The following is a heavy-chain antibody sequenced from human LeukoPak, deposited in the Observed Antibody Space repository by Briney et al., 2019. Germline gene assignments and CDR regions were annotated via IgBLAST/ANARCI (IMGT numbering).Heavy chain of an antibody. CDR3: ASGGPMIVVASQKHQFDY. J-gene: IGHJ4*02. Sequence: SETLSLTCAVYGGTFSGYYWRWIRQPPGKGLEWSGEINHSGSTNYNPSLKSRVTISVDTSKNQFSLKLSSVTAADTAVYYCASGGPMIVVASQKHQFDYWGQGTLVTVSS. CDR1: GGTFSGYY. CDR2: INHSGST. V-gene: IGHV4-34*01. D-gene: IGHD3-22*01.